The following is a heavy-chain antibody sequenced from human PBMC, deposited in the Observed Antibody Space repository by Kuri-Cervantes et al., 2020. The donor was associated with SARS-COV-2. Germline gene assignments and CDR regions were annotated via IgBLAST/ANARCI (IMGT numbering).Heavy chain of an antibody. D-gene: IGHD5-18*01. Sequence: GSLRLSCTSSGVSFRGYYWSWIRQPPGKGLEWIGEIHGSGGATYNSSLKSRVTLSVDASKNQFSLGLTSVTAADTAVYYCGSPAGGYKSGFDSLGFWGQGTLVTVSS. CDR2: IHGSGGA. CDR1: GVSFRGYY. V-gene: IGHV4-34*01. CDR3: GSPAGGYKSGFDSLGF. J-gene: IGHJ4*02.